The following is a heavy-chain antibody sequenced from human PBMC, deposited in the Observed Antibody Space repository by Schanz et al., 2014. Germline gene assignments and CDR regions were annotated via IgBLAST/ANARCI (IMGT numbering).Heavy chain of an antibody. Sequence: LLVESGGGLIQPGGSLRLSCAASGFTVSNNFMTWVRQAPGKGLEWVSVMYMDGTTFYADSVKGRFTLSRDNSRDTMYLHMNSLRAEDTAVYYCARDLGLDVWGQGTTVTVSS. CDR1: GFTVSNNF. J-gene: IGHJ6*02. CDR3: ARDLGLDV. CDR2: MYMDGTT. V-gene: IGHV3-53*01.